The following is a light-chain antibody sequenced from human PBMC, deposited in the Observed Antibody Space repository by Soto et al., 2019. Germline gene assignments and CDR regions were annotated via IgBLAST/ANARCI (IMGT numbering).Light chain of an antibody. CDR2: GAS. V-gene: IGKV3-20*01. Sequence: EIVLTQSPGTLSLSPGERATLSCRASQSFSNSYLARYQQKPRQAPRLLIYGASSRATGIPDRFSGSGSGTDFTLTISMLEPEDFAVYYCQQYGNSPQTFGQGTKVEIK. CDR1: QSFSNSY. J-gene: IGKJ1*01. CDR3: QQYGNSPQT.